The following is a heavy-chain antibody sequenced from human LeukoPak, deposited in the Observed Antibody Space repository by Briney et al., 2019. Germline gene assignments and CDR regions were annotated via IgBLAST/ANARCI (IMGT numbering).Heavy chain of an antibody. CDR2: FYTSGST. Sequence: SETLSLTCTVSGGSISSYYWSWIRQPAGKGLEWIGRFYTSGSTNYNPSLKSRVTISVDTSQNQFSLTLSSVTVADPAVYYCGRTPGRHNWVIPWGQGTLVTVSS. V-gene: IGHV4-4*07. J-gene: IGHJ5*02. D-gene: IGHD1-1*01. CDR1: GGSISSYY. CDR3: GRTPGRHNWVIP.